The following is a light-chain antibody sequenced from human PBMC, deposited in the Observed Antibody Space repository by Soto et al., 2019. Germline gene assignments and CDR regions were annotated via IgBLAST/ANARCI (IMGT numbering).Light chain of an antibody. CDR1: QGVTNNY. CDR3: QQYGSSPQT. J-gene: IGKJ1*01. V-gene: IGKV3-20*01. Sequence: EIVLTQSPGTLSLSPGETVALSCRASQGVTNNYLAWYQQKRGQAPKLLIYGASNRATGIPDRFSGGGSGTDVILTIIRLEPEDFAIYYCQQYGSSPQTFGQGTKVEIK. CDR2: GAS.